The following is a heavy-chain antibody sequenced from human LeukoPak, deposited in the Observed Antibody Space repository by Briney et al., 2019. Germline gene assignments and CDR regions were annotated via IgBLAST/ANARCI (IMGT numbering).Heavy chain of an antibody. Sequence: PGGSLRLSCAASGFTFSNYWMSWVRQAPGKGLEWVANIKQDGSDKYYVNSVKGRFTISRDNAKNSLYLQMNSLRAEDTAVYYCARAKPINYDFWSGPSPSDAFDIWGQGTMVTVSS. CDR3: ARAKPINYDFWSGPSPSDAFDI. V-gene: IGHV3-7*01. CDR2: IKQDGSDK. J-gene: IGHJ3*02. D-gene: IGHD3-3*01. CDR1: GFTFSNYW.